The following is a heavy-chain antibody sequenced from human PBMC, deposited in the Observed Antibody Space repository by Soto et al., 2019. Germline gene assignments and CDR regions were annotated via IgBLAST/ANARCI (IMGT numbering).Heavy chain of an antibody. V-gene: IGHV3-15*01. D-gene: IGHD3-3*01. J-gene: IGHJ4*02. CDR1: GFTFTRAW. CDR2: LKSRADGGTA. Sequence: PGGSLRLSCAASGFTFTRAWMDWVRQAPGRGLEWVGRLKSRADGGTADYAAPVKDRFTISRDDSENTLFLQMNSLKTEDTAVYCCTTVEGSSDYYPFEHWGQGTRVTVSS. CDR3: TTVEGSSDYYPFEH.